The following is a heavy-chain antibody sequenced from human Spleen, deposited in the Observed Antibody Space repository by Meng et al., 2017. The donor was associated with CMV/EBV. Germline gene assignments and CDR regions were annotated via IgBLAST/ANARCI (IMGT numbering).Heavy chain of an antibody. V-gene: IGHV3-30-3*01. CDR1: GFTFSSYW. J-gene: IGHJ3*01. CDR3: VRQYWDFWSGYFDVFDL. CDR2: ISNDGSNT. D-gene: IGHD3-3*02. Sequence: GESLKISCAASGFTFSSYWMSWVRQAPGKGLEWVAVISNDGSNTYYADSVRGRLTMSRDNSKNALYVEMNSLRDEDTGLYFCVRQYWDFWSGYFDVFDLWGHGTMVTVSS.